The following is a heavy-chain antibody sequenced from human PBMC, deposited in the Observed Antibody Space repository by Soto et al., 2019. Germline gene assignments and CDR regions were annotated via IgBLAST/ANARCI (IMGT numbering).Heavy chain of an antibody. D-gene: IGHD6-19*01. CDR3: VRDSTGGYGCDY. V-gene: IGHV2-5*02. J-gene: IGHJ4*02. CDR2: IYWDDDK. CDR1: GFSLSTRGVG. Sequence: QITLKESGPTLVKPTQTLTLTCTFSGFSLSTRGVGVGWIRQPPEKALEWLALIYWDDDKRYSPSLKRRLTLTQDTSKNHVGPTLTNMDPVDTATYYCVRDSTGGYGCDYWGQGTLVTVSS.